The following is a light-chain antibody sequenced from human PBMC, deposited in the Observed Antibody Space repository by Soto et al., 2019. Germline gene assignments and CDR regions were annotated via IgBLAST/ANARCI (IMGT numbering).Light chain of an antibody. Sequence: QSALTQPASVSGSPGQSITISCTGTSSDVGGYNYVSWYQQHPGKAPKLMIYEVSNRPSGVSNRFSGSKSGNTASLTISGLQAEDEADYYCSSYTSRSTLDYVFGSGTKVTVL. CDR1: SSDVGGYNY. J-gene: IGLJ1*01. CDR3: SSYTSRSTLDYV. CDR2: EVS. V-gene: IGLV2-14*01.